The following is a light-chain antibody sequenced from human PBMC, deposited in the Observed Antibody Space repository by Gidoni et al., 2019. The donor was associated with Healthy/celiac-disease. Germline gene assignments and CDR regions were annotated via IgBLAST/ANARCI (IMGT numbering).Light chain of an antibody. CDR2: ASS. Sequence: EIQMTKSPSSLSASVADRVTITCRAIQSISSYLNWYQQKPGKAPKLLIYASSSLQSGVPSRFSGSGSGTDFTLTISSLQPEDFATYYCQQSYSTPVTFGQGTKVEIK. CDR1: QSISSY. CDR3: QQSYSTPVT. J-gene: IGKJ1*01. V-gene: IGKV1-39*01.